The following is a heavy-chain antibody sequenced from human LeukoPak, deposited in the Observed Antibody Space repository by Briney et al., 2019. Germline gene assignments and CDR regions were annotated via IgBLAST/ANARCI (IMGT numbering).Heavy chain of an antibody. V-gene: IGHV1-18*01. CDR1: GRLFTSYG. J-gene: IGHJ3*01. CDR2: ISNFDGDT. D-gene: IGHD6-13*01. CDR3: ARARGCSNCVLTDGFDS. Sequence: GASVKVSCKASGRLFTSYGIAWVRQAPGEGLEWVGWISNFDGDTKVAENLQGRVTLTTDSSTSTAYMVLTNLKFDDTAVYYCARARGCSNCVLTDGFDSWGQGAKVTVSS.